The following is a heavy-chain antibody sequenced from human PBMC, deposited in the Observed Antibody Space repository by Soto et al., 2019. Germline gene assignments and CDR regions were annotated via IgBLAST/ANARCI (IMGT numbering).Heavy chain of an antibody. V-gene: IGHV3-33*01. CDR3: ARGSRGYSYGLAFDY. Sequence: GGSLRLSCAASGFTFSSYGMHWVRQAPGKGLEWVAVIWYDGSNKYYADSVKGRFTISRDNSKNTLYLQMNSLRAEDTAVYYCARGSRGYSYGLAFDYWGQGTLVTVSS. CDR2: IWYDGSNK. CDR1: GFTFSSYG. J-gene: IGHJ4*02. D-gene: IGHD5-18*01.